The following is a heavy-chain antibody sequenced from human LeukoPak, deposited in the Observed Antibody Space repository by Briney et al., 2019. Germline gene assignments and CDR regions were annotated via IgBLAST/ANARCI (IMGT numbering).Heavy chain of an antibody. Sequence: ASVKVSCKASGYTFIGYYMHWVRQAPGQGLEWMGWINPNSGGTNYAQKFQGRVTMTRDTSISTAYMELSRLRSDDTAVYYCARDRWGVYSSSWYYFDYWGQGTLVTVSS. CDR3: ARDRWGVYSSSWYYFDY. CDR1: GYTFIGYY. J-gene: IGHJ4*02. V-gene: IGHV1-2*02. D-gene: IGHD6-13*01. CDR2: INPNSGGT.